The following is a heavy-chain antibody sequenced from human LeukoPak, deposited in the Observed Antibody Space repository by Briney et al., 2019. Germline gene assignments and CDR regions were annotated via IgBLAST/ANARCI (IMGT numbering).Heavy chain of an antibody. CDR1: GFTFSSYA. J-gene: IGHJ6*04. Sequence: GRSLRLSCAASGFTFSSYAMHRVRQAPGKGLEWVAVISYDGSNKYYADSVKGRFTISRDNSKNTLYLQMNSLRAEDTAVYYCARVAVTIYYYYYAMDVWGKGTTVTVSS. CDR3: ARVAVTIYYYYYAMDV. CDR2: ISYDGSNK. D-gene: IGHD6-19*01. V-gene: IGHV3-30*04.